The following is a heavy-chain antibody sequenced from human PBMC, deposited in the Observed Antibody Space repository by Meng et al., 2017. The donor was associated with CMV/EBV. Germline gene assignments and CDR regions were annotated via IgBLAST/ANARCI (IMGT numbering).Heavy chain of an antibody. D-gene: IGHD1-26*01. CDR1: GFTFSSYW. J-gene: IGHJ4*02. Sequence: GESLKISCAASGFTFSSYWMHWVRQAPGKGLVRVSRINSDGSSTSYADSVKGRFTISRDNAKNTLYLQMNSLRAEDTAVYYCARGRLGGSFDYWGQGTLVTVSS. V-gene: IGHV3-74*01. CDR2: INSDGSST. CDR3: ARGRLGGSFDY.